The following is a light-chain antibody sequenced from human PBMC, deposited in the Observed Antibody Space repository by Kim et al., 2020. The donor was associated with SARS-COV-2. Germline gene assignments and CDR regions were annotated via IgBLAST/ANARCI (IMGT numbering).Light chain of an antibody. CDR2: EAP. J-gene: IGKJ1*01. CDR1: QRISNS. CDR3: QHYDNYSQT. Sequence: SVADRVTITCRASQRISNSLAWYQQRPGQAPTLLIYEAPSLESGVPSRFSGTGSGTEFTLTLSSLQPDDFATCYCQHYDNYSQTFGPGTKVDIK. V-gene: IGKV1-5*01.